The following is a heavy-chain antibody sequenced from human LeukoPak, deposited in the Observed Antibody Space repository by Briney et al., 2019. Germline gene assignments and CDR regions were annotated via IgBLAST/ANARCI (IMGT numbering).Heavy chain of an antibody. CDR2: IYYSGST. CDR1: GGSISGYY. CDR3: ASYRDYGGNFD. J-gene: IGHJ4*02. Sequence: PSETLSLTCTVSGGSISGYYWNWIRQPPGKGLEWIGYIYYSGSTNYNPSLKSRVTISVDTSKNQFSLKLSSVTAADTAVYYCASYRDYGGNFDWGQGTVVTVSS. D-gene: IGHD4-23*01. V-gene: IGHV4-59*01.